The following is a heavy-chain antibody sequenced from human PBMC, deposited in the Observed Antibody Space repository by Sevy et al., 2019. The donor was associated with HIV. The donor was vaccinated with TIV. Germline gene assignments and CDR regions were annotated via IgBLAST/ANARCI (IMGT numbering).Heavy chain of an antibody. CDR1: GYTFTIYG. Sequence: ASVKVSCKASGYTFTIYGISWVRQAPGQGLEWMGWISGYNGNTNYAQKFQDRVTMTTDTSTSTAYMELRSLGSDDTAVYYCARESGAVGATGYGFDIWGQGTMVTVSS. CDR3: ARESGAVGATGYGFDI. J-gene: IGHJ3*02. CDR2: ISGYNGNT. D-gene: IGHD1-26*01. V-gene: IGHV1-18*01.